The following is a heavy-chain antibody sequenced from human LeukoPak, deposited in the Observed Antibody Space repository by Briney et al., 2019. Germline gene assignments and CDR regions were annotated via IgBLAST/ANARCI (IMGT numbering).Heavy chain of an antibody. CDR3: ARGGSGWYGNNWFDP. Sequence: WASVTVSCKASGYTFTSYDTNWVRQATGQGLEWMGWMNPNSGNTGYAQKFQGRVTMTRNTSISTAYMELSSLRSEDTAVYYCARGGSGWYGNNWFDPWGQGTLVTVSS. J-gene: IGHJ5*02. CDR1: GYTFTSYD. D-gene: IGHD6-19*01. CDR2: MNPNSGNT. V-gene: IGHV1-8*01.